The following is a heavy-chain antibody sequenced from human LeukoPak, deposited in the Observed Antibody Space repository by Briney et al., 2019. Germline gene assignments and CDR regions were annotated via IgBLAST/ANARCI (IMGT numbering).Heavy chain of an antibody. CDR3: ARASITIFGVVIIPGGMDV. CDR2: INHSGST. J-gene: IGHJ6*02. V-gene: IGHV4-34*01. D-gene: IGHD3-3*01. Sequence: PSETLSLTCAVYGGSFSGYYWSWLRQPPGKWLEWIGEINHSGSTNYNPSLKSRVTISVDTSKNQFSLKLSSVTAADTAVYYCARASITIFGVVIIPGGMDVWGQGTTVTVSS. CDR1: GGSFSGYY.